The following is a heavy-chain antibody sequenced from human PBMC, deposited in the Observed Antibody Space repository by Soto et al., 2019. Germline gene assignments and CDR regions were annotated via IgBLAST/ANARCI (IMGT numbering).Heavy chain of an antibody. CDR2: IYHSGST. CDR3: VRLIGNSWLDS. V-gene: IGHV4-30-2*05. D-gene: IGHD2-8*01. Sequence: SETLSLTCAVSGGSISSGGYSWSWIRQPPGKGLEWIGYIYHSGSTYYNPSLKSRVTISVDTSNNQLSLHLNSVTPDDTAVYYCVRLIGNSWLDSWGQGTLVTVSS. J-gene: IGHJ5*01. CDR1: GGSISSGGYS.